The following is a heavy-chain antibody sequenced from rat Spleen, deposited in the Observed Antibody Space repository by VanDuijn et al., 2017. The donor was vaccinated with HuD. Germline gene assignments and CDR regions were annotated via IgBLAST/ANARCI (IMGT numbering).Heavy chain of an antibody. Sequence: EVQLVESGGGLVQPGRSLKLSCAASGFTFSDYAMAWVRQSPKKGLEWVATIIYDGSSTYYRDSVKGRFTISRDNAKSSLYLQMDSLRSEDTATYYCARQGVYYGLLGYWYFDFWGPGTMVTVSS. V-gene: IGHV5-17*01. CDR1: GFTFSDYA. J-gene: IGHJ1*01. D-gene: IGHD1-6*01. CDR3: ARQGVYYGLLGYWYFDF. CDR2: IIYDGSST.